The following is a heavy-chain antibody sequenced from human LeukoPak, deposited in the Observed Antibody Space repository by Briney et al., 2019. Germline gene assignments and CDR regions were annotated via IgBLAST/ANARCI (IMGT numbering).Heavy chain of an antibody. CDR2: VNNDGSST. Sequence: GGSLRLSCGASGVSFSSYWMHWVRQAPGKGLMWVSRVNNDGSSTTYADSVEGRFTISRDNARNTLYLQMNSLRAEDTAVYYCARSSYPYYFVYWGQGTLVTVSS. D-gene: IGHD6-19*01. V-gene: IGHV3-74*01. CDR1: GVSFSSYW. CDR3: ARSSYPYYFVY. J-gene: IGHJ4*02.